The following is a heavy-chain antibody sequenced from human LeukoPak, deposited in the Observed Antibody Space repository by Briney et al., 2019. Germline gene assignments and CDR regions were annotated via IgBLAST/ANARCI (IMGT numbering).Heavy chain of an antibody. CDR2: ILYNGSNK. V-gene: IGHV3-33*01. D-gene: IGHD2-15*01. J-gene: IGHJ5*02. CDR3: ARAGGYCGGGSCYRGYSWFDP. CDR1: GFTFSSSG. Sequence: GGSLRPSCAASGFTFSSSGMHWVRQAPGKGLEWVAVILYNGSNKYYADSVKGRFTISRDNSKNTLYLQMNSLRVEDTAVYYCARAGGYCGGGSCYRGYSWFDPWGQGTLVTVSS.